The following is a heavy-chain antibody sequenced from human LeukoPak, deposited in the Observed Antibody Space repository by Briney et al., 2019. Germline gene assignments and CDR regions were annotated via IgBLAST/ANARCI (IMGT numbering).Heavy chain of an antibody. CDR1: GYTFSTYP. CDR3: VGGIDTTGYFNY. V-gene: IGHV7-4-1*02. J-gene: IGHJ4*02. Sequence: RASVTVSCTASGYTFSTYPINWVRQAPGQGLEWMGWINTNTGSPTYAQGLTGRFVFSLDTSVSTAFLQINSLKAEDTALYYCVGGIDTTGYFNYWGQGTLVTVSS. CDR2: INTNTGSP. D-gene: IGHD3-22*01.